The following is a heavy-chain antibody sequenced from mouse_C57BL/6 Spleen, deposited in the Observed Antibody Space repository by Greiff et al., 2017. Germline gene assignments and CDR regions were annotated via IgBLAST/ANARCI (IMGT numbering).Heavy chain of an antibody. CDR3: ARLYDYDPFAY. J-gene: IGHJ3*01. CDR1: GYTFTSYW. V-gene: IGHV1-69*01. D-gene: IGHD2-4*01. Sequence: VQLQQPGAELVMPGASVKLSCKASGYTFTSYWMHWVKQRPGQGLEWIGEIDPSDSYTNYNQKFKGKSTLTVDKSSSTAYMQLSSLTSEDSAVYYCARLYDYDPFAYWGQGTLVTVSA. CDR2: IDPSDSYT.